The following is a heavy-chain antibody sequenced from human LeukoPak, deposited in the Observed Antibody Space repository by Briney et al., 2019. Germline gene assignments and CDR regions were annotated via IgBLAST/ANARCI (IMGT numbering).Heavy chain of an antibody. CDR2: MNPNSGNT. CDR3: ARASPVYCSSTSCYIHWFDP. Sequence: RRASVKVSCKASGYTFTSYDINWVRQATGQGLEWMGWMNPNSGNTGYAQKFQGRVTITRNTSISTAYMELSSLRSEDTAVYYCARASPVYCSSTSCYIHWFDPWGQGTLVTVSS. V-gene: IGHV1-8*03. D-gene: IGHD2-2*02. J-gene: IGHJ5*02. CDR1: GYTFTSYD.